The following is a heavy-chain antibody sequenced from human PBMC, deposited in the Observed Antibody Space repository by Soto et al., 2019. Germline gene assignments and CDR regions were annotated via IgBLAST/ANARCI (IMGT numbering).Heavy chain of an antibody. CDR3: AAHYGSGSYDY. V-gene: IGHV4-39*01. J-gene: IGHJ4*02. CDR2: IYYSGST. D-gene: IGHD3-10*01. Sequence: QLQLQESGPGLVKPSETLSLTCTVSGGSISSSSYYWVWIRQPPGKGLEWIGSIYYSGSTYYNPSLKSRVTISVDTSKNQFSLKLSSVTAADTAVYYCAAHYGSGSYDYWGQGTLVTVSS. CDR1: GGSISSSSYY.